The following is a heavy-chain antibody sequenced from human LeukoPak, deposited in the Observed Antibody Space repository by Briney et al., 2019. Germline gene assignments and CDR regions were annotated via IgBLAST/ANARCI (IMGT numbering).Heavy chain of an antibody. J-gene: IGHJ4*02. CDR2: ISGSSGYV. V-gene: IGHV3-21*06. CDR1: GFTFSSYS. Sequence: GGSLRLSCAASGFTFSSYSMNWVRQAPGKGLEWVSSISGSSGYVFYADSVKGRFTISRDNAKNSLYLQMNSLRAEDTAVYYCGRDLPTVTSIDYWGQGTLVTVSS. CDR3: GRDLPTVTSIDY. D-gene: IGHD4-17*01.